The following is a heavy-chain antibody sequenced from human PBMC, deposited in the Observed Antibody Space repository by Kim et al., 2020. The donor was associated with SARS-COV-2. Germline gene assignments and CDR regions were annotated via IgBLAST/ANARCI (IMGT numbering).Heavy chain of an antibody. J-gene: IGHJ4*02. Sequence: GGSLRLSCAASGFTFSSYGMHWVRQAPGKGLEWVAVIWYDGSNKYYADSVKGRFTISRDNSKNTLYLQMNSLRAEDTAVYYCARDGKNGYDSYYFDYWGQGTLVTVSS. V-gene: IGHV3-33*01. D-gene: IGHD5-12*01. CDR1: GFTFSSYG. CDR2: IWYDGSNK. CDR3: ARDGKNGYDSYYFDY.